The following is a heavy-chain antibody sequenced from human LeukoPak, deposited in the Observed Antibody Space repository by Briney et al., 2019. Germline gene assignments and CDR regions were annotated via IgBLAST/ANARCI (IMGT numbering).Heavy chain of an antibody. J-gene: IGHJ4*02. Sequence: GGSLRLSCAGSGFSVITNYMSWVRQAPGEGLGWVSVISRGANTYYADSVKGRFTISRDSSTNTVYLQMDSLRAEDTAVYFCVKEAPGTTIYYWGQGTLVTVSS. D-gene: IGHD4-11*01. CDR2: ISRGANT. CDR3: VKEAPGTTIYY. CDR1: GFSVITNY. V-gene: IGHV3-66*01.